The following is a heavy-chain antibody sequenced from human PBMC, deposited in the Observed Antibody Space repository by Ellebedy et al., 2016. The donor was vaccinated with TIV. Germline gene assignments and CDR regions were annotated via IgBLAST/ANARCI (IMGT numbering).Heavy chain of an antibody. V-gene: IGHV3-11*01. J-gene: IGHJ4*02. CDR1: GFTFSGYY. D-gene: IGHD6-13*01. CDR3: ARLGVIAAAGASDY. CDR2: ISYSGDLM. Sequence: GESLKISCAASGFTFSGYYMSWFRHAPGKGPGWVSYISYSGDLMYYADSVKGRFTTSRDNAENSLYLQMNSLRAEDTAVYYCARLGVIAAAGASDYWGQGTLVIVSS.